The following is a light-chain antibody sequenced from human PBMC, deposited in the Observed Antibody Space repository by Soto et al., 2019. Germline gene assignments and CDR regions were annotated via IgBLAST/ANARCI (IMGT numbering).Light chain of an antibody. Sequence: EIVLTQSPGTLSLSPGERATLSCRASQSVSSYYLAWYQQKPGQAPRLLMYAASSRATGIPDRFSGGGSGTDFTLTISRLEPEDFAVYYCQQCGSSPWTFGQGTKVEIK. CDR3: QQCGSSPWT. CDR2: AAS. CDR1: QSVSSYY. V-gene: IGKV3-20*01. J-gene: IGKJ1*01.